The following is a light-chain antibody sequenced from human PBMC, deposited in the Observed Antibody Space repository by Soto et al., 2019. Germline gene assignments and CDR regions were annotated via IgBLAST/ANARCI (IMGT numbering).Light chain of an antibody. CDR3: MQGTHWPPYT. CDR2: RVS. V-gene: IGKV2-30*01. Sequence: VVLSQSPLSLPVTLGQPASISCRSNESLVYSDGNTYLTWFHQRPGQSPKPLIYRVSKRDSGVPDRFSGSWSGTDFTLKISRVEAEDLGVYFCMQGTHWPPYTFGQGTKLEIK. J-gene: IGKJ2*01. CDR1: ESLVYSDGNTY.